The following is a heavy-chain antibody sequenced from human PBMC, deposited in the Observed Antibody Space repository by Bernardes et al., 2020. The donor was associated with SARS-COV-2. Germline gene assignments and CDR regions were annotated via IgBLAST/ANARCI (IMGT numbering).Heavy chain of an antibody. D-gene: IGHD4-17*01. CDR2: IYSGGST. Sequence: GVLRLSCAASGFTVSYNYMSWVRQAPGKGLEWVSVIYSGGSTYYADSVKGRFTISRDNSKNTLNLQMNSLRAEDTAVYYCARDYGDYYFDYWGQGTLVTVSS. CDR1: GFTVSYNY. J-gene: IGHJ4*02. V-gene: IGHV3-66*02. CDR3: ARDYGDYYFDY.